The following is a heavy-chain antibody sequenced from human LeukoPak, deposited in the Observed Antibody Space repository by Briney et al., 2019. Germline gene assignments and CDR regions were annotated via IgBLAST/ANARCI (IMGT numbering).Heavy chain of an antibody. V-gene: IGHV4-39*07. CDR3: ARRLDYYYMDV. CDR1: GGSISSSHYY. J-gene: IGHJ6*03. Sequence: NPSETLSLTCTVSGGSISSSHYYWGWIRQPPGKGLEWIGTIYYSGKTYYNLSLKSRVTISVDTSKNQVSLKLRSVTAADTAVYYCARRLDYYYMDVWGKGTTVTISS. CDR2: IYYSGKT.